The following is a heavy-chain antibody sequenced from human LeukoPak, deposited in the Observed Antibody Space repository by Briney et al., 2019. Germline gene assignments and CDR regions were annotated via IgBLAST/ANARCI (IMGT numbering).Heavy chain of an antibody. CDR3: AKVLQELRYFDWLLPPGYYGMDV. CDR2: ISGSGGST. D-gene: IGHD3-9*01. V-gene: IGHV3-23*01. Sequence: GGSLRLSCAASGFTFSSYAMSWVRQAPGKGLEWVSAISGSGGSTYYADSVKGRFTISRDNSKNTLYLQMNSLRAEDTAVYYCAKVLQELRYFDWLLPPGYYGMDVWGQGTTVTVSS. CDR1: GFTFSSYA. J-gene: IGHJ6*02.